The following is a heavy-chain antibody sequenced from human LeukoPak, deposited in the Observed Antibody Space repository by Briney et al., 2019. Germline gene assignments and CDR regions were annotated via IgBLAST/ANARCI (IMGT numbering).Heavy chain of an antibody. D-gene: IGHD6-19*01. J-gene: IGHJ5*02. Sequence: SVKASCKASGGTFSSYAISWVRQAPGQGLEWMGWIIPILGIANYAQKFQGRVTITADTSTSTAYMELSSLRSEDTAVYYCARGIAVAGTGWFDPWGQGTLVTVSS. V-gene: IGHV1-69*04. CDR3: ARGIAVAGTGWFDP. CDR1: GGTFSSYA. CDR2: IIPILGIA.